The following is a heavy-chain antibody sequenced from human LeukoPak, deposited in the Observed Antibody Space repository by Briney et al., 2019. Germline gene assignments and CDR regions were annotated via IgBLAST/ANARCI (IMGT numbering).Heavy chain of an antibody. J-gene: IGHJ6*02. CDR1: GFTFDDYA. D-gene: IGHD3-16*01. Sequence: GGSLRLSCAASGFTFDDYAMHWVRQAPGKGLEWVSGISWNSGSIGYADSVKGRFTISRDYAKNSLYLQMNSLRAEDTALYYCAKGLRLGYYYGMDVWGQGTTVTVSS. CDR2: ISWNSGSI. CDR3: AKGLRLGYYYGMDV. V-gene: IGHV3-9*01.